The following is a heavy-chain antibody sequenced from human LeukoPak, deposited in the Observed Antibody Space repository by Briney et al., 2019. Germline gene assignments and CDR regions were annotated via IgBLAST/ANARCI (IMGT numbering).Heavy chain of an antibody. Sequence: PGGSLRLSCAASGFTFSSYSMNWVRQAPGKGLEWVSYISSSSSTIYYADSVKGRFTISRDNAKNSLYLQMNSLRAEDTAVYYCARVFGAVAGTRRVSFDYWGQGTLVIVSS. CDR2: ISSSSSTI. CDR1: GFTFSSYS. CDR3: ARVFGAVAGTRRVSFDY. D-gene: IGHD6-19*01. V-gene: IGHV3-48*04. J-gene: IGHJ4*02.